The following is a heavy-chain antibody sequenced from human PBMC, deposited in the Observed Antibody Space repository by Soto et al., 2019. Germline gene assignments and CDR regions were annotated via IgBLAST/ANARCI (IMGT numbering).Heavy chain of an antibody. V-gene: IGHV4-38-2*02. D-gene: IGHD1-26*01. CDR2: IYHSGST. Sequence: SETLSLTCAVSGYSISSGYYWGWIRQPPGKGLEWIGSIYHSGSTYYNPSLKSRVTISVDTSKNQFSLKLSSVTTADTAVYYCARDLATRFYFDYWGQGTLVTVSS. J-gene: IGHJ4*02. CDR1: GYSISSGYY. CDR3: ARDLATRFYFDY.